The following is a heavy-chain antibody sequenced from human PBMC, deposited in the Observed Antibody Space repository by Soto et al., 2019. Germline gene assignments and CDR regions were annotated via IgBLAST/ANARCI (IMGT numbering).Heavy chain of an antibody. V-gene: IGHV4-39*01. D-gene: IGHD6-19*01. Sequence: PSETLSLTCTVSGGSISSSSYYWGWIRQPPGKGLEWIGSIYYSGSTYYNPSLKSRVTISVDTSKNQFSLKLSSVTAADTAVYYCARHSVSEAGLTPFDPWGQGTLVTVSS. CDR3: ARHSVSEAGLTPFDP. J-gene: IGHJ5*02. CDR2: IYYSGST. CDR1: GGSISSSSYY.